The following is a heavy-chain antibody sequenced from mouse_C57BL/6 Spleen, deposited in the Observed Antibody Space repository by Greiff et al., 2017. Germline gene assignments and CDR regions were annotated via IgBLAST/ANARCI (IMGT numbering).Heavy chain of an antibody. V-gene: IGHV1-15*01. CDR3: RAGSPAMDY. Sequence: QVQLQQSGAELVRPGASVPLSFKASGYTFTNYEMHWVKQTPVHGLEWIGAFDPETGGTAYNQKFKGKAMLTADKSSSTAYMELRSLTSEDSAVYYCRAGSPAMDYWGQGTSVTVSS. D-gene: IGHD1-1*01. CDR1: GYTFTNYE. J-gene: IGHJ4*01. CDR2: FDPETGGT.